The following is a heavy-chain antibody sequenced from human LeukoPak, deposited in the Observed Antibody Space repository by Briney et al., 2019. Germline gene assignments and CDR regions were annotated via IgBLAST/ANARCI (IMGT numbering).Heavy chain of an antibody. Sequence: SQTLSLTCTVSDGSISSGGYYWSWIRQHPGKGLEWIGYIYSSRSTYYNPSLKSRVTISVDTSKSQFSLNLSSVTAADTAVYYCARSVEVRGPHPLDPWGQGTLVTVSS. CDR1: DGSISSGGYY. D-gene: IGHD3-10*01. CDR2: IYSSRST. V-gene: IGHV4-31*03. CDR3: ARSVEVRGPHPLDP. J-gene: IGHJ5*02.